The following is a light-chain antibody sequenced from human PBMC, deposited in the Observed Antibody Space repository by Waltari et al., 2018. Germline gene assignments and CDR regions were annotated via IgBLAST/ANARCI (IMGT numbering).Light chain of an antibody. CDR3: QVWDDTNNSGV. J-gene: IGLJ3*02. CDR2: YDR. CDR1: NIESIS. Sequence: YVVTQPPSVSVAPGKTARVTCEGENIESISVNWYQQKPGQAPVLVMFYDRDRPSGIPERFSGSNSGNTATLTINWVEPGDEADYHCQVWDDTNNSGVFGGGTKLTVL. V-gene: IGLV3-21*04.